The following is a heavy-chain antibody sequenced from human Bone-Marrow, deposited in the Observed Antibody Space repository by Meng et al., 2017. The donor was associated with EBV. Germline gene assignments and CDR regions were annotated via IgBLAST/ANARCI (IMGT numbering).Heavy chain of an antibody. J-gene: IGHJ5*02. CDR3: ARDRAVAGTWFDP. CDR2: INPNSGGT. CDR1: GYTFTGYY. Sequence: QVQLVHAGAEVKKPGASGTVSCQASGYTFTGYYMHWVRQAPGQGLEWMGRINPNSGGTNYAQKFQGRVTMTRDTSISTAYMELSRLRSDDTAVYYCARDRAVAGTWFDPWGQGTLVTVSS. V-gene: IGHV1-2*06. D-gene: IGHD6-19*01.